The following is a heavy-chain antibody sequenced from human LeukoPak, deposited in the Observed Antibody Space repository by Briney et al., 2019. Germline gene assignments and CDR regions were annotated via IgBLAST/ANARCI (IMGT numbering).Heavy chain of an antibody. Sequence: SETLSLTCTVSGYSISSGYYWGWIRQPPGRGLEWIGNIHHGGRTYYNPSLTSRVSVDTSKNQFSLKLSSVTAADTAVYYCARVHYVILTGYPEGVFVYWGQGTLVTVSS. CDR3: ARVHYVILTGYPEGVFVY. D-gene: IGHD3-9*01. CDR2: IHHGGRT. V-gene: IGHV4-38-2*02. CDR1: GYSISSGYY. J-gene: IGHJ4*02.